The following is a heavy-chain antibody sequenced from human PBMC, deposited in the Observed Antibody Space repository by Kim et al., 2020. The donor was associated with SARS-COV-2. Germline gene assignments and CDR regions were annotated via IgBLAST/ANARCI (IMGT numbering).Heavy chain of an antibody. J-gene: IGHJ4*02. Sequence: GGSLRLSCAASGFTFSNAWMSWVRQAPGKGLEWVGRIKSKTDGGTTDNAAPVKGRFTISRDDSKNTLYLQMNSLKTEDTAVYYCTTDYYDSSGYYYPFDYWGQGTLVTVSS. D-gene: IGHD3-22*01. V-gene: IGHV3-15*01. CDR2: IKSKTDGGTT. CDR3: TTDYYDSSGYYYPFDY. CDR1: GFTFSNAW.